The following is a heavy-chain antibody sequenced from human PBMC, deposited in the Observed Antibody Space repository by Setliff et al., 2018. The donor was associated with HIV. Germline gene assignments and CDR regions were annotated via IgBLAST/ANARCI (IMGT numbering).Heavy chain of an antibody. CDR1: GGSIINNF. V-gene: IGHV4-59*01. Sequence: SETLSLTCTVSGGSIINNFWSWIRLPPGKGLEYIGYIYYSGNTDYNPSLKSRVTISVDRSKNQFSLKLNSVTAADTAVYYCAKETFYYDSSGYWPEPGYYLDYWGQGTLVTVSS. J-gene: IGHJ4*02. CDR2: IYYSGNT. D-gene: IGHD3-22*01. CDR3: AKETFYYDSSGYWPEPGYYLDY.